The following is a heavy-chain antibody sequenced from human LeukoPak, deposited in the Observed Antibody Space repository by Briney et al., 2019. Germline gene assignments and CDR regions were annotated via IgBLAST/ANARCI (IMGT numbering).Heavy chain of an antibody. D-gene: IGHD3-9*01. Sequence: GGSLRLSCAASAFTFNIYAMSRGREAPGEGLGCGSGISGSGDSTYYADSVKGRFTISRDNSKNTLYLQMNSLRAEDTAIYYCAKMGDYDILTGYADFDYWGQGTLVTVSS. CDR3: AKMGDYDILTGYADFDY. CDR2: ISGSGDST. V-gene: IGHV3-23*01. J-gene: IGHJ4*02. CDR1: AFTFNIYA.